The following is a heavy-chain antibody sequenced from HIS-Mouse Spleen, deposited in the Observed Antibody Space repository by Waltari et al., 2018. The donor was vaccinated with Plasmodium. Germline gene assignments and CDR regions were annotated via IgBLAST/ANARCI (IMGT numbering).Heavy chain of an antibody. CDR1: GGPISSSSYY. Sequence: QLQLQESGPGLVKPSETLSLTCTVSGGPISSSSYYWAWIRKPPGRGLEWIGSIYYSGSTYYNPALKSRVNIAVDTSKNQCSLKLSSVTAADTAVYDCARDRITGTSYFDYWGQGTLVTVSS. CDR2: IYYSGST. J-gene: IGHJ4*02. D-gene: IGHD1-7*01. CDR3: ARDRITGTSYFDY. V-gene: IGHV4-39*07.